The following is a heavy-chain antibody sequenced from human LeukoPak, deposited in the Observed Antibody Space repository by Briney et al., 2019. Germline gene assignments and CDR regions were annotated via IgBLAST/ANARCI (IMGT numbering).Heavy chain of an antibody. CDR2: INSDGSST. J-gene: IGHJ6*03. CDR1: GFTFSSYW. Sequence: GGSLRLSCAASGFTFSSYWMHWVRQAPGKGLVWVSRINSDGSSTSYADSVKGRFTISRDNAKNTLYLQMNSLRAEDTAIYYCAKNGDRGAYCSGGSRYPYYYYNMDVWGKGTTVTISS. D-gene: IGHD2-15*01. CDR3: AKNGDRGAYCSGGSRYPYYYYNMDV. V-gene: IGHV3-74*01.